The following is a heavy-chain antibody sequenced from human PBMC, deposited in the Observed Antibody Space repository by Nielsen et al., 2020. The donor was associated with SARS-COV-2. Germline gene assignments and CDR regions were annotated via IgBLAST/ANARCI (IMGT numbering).Heavy chain of an antibody. CDR2: ISYEGSKQ. CDR3: AKEAFVYFDY. V-gene: IGHV3-30*18. J-gene: IGHJ4*02. Sequence: GESLKISCAASGFSFNNYGMHWVRQAPGKGLEWVAYISYEGSKQYYADSVKGRFTISRDFSKSTLYLQMNSLRAEDTAMYYCAKEAFVYFDYWGQGTLVTVSS. CDR1: GFSFNNYG.